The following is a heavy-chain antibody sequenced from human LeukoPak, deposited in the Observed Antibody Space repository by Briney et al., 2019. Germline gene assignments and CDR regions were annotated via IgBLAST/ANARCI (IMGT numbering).Heavy chain of an antibody. D-gene: IGHD5-18*01. CDR1: GYTLTELS. CDR3: PTQRIQLWLLGGFWFDP. Sequence: ASVKVSCKVSGYTLTELSMHWVRQAPGKGLEWMGGFDPEDGETIYAQKFQGRVTMTEDTSTDTAYMELSSLRSEDTAVYYCPTQRIQLWLLGGFWFDPWGQGTLVTVSS. J-gene: IGHJ5*02. V-gene: IGHV1-24*01. CDR2: FDPEDGET.